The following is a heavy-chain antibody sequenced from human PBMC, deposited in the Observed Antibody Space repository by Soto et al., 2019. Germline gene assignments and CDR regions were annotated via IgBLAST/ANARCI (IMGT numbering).Heavy chain of an antibody. J-gene: IGHJ6*02. CDR3: ATHDPGIVGPIDDYCGMDG. V-gene: IGHV1-69*13. CDR2: IIPIFGTA. Sequence: SVKVSCKASGGTFSSYAISWVRQAPGQGLEWMGGIIPIFGTANYAQKFQGRVTITADESTSTAYMELSSLRSEDTAVYYCATHDPGIVGPIDDYCGMDGWGQGTTVTVSS. D-gene: IGHD1-26*01. CDR1: GGTFSSYA.